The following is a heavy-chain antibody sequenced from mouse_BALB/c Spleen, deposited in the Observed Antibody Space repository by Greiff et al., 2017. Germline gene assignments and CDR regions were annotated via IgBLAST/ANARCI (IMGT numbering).Heavy chain of an antibody. Sequence: EVNVVESGGGLVQPGGSLRLSCATSGFTFTDYYMSWVRQPPGKELEWLGFIRNKANGYTTEYSASVKGRFTISRDNSQSILYLQMNTLRAEDSATYYCAKYDYDRTWFAYWGQGTLVTVSA. V-gene: IGHV7-3*02. J-gene: IGHJ3*01. CDR2: IRNKANGYTT. CDR3: AKYDYDRTWFAY. D-gene: IGHD2-4*01. CDR1: GFTFTDYY.